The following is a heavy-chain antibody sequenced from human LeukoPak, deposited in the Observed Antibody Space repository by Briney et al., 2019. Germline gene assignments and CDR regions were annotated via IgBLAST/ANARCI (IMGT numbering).Heavy chain of an antibody. CDR2: ISAYNGNT. V-gene: IGHV1-18*04. J-gene: IGHJ5*02. CDR3: ARDREGERQRGDYGDNWFDP. CDR1: GYTLTDYY. Sequence: ASVKVSCKASGYTLTDYYLHWVRQAPGQGLEWMGWISAYNGNTNYAQKLQGRVTMTTDTSTSTAYMELRSLRSDDTAVYYCARDREGERQRGDYGDNWFDPWGQGTLVTVSS. D-gene: IGHD4-17*01.